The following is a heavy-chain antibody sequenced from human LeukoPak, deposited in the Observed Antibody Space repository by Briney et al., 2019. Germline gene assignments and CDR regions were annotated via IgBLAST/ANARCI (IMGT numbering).Heavy chain of an antibody. Sequence: GRSLRLSCAASGFTFSSYGMHWVRQAPGKGLEWVAVISYDGSNKYYADSVKGRFTIPRDNSKNTLYLQMNSLRAEDTAVYYCAKGDSSSWYTYYYYGMDVWGKGTTVTVSS. D-gene: IGHD6-13*01. J-gene: IGHJ6*04. V-gene: IGHV3-30*18. CDR2: ISYDGSNK. CDR3: AKGDSSSWYTYYYYGMDV. CDR1: GFTFSSYG.